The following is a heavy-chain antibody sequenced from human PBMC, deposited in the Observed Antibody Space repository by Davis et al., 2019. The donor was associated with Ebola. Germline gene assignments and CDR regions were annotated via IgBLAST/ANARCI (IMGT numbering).Heavy chain of an antibody. CDR1: GGSFSGYY. D-gene: IGHD3-3*01. J-gene: IGHJ5*02. CDR3: ARVGDFWSGYNSLDP. V-gene: IGHV4-34*01. CDR2: INHSGST. Sequence: SETLSLTCAVYGGSFSGYYWSWIRQPPAKGLEWIGEINHSGSTNYNPSLKSRVTISVDTSKNQFSLKLSSVTAADTAVYYCARVGDFWSGYNSLDPWGQGTLVTVSS.